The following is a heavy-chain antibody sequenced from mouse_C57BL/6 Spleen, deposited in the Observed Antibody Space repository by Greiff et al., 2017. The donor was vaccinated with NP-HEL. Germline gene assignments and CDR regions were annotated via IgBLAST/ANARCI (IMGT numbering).Heavy chain of an antibody. Sequence: EVHLVESGGGLVKPGGSLKLSCAASGFTFSDYGMHWVRPAPEKGLEWVAYISSGSSTLYYADTVKGRFTISRDNAKNTLFLQMTSLRSEDTAMYYCARVPITTVVAYYAMDYWGQGTSVTVSS. V-gene: IGHV5-17*01. CDR1: GFTFSDYG. J-gene: IGHJ4*01. CDR3: ARVPITTVVAYYAMDY. D-gene: IGHD1-1*01. CDR2: ISSGSSTL.